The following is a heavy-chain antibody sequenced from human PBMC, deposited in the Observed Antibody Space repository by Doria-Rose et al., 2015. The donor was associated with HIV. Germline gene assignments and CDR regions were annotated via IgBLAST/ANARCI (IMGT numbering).Heavy chain of an antibody. CDR1: GFSFESYA. Sequence: EVQLLESGGGLVQPGRSLRLSCVGSGFSFESYAMHWVRLAPVKGLEWVAGISWDSGAKVNAVSVEGRFTISGDNAKKSVYLEMRSLRPEYTAFYYCAKAHIIVPKYYFYMDVWGKGTSVTVSS. CDR3: AKAHIIVPKYYFYMDV. D-gene: IGHD2-8*01. V-gene: IGHV3-9*01. CDR2: ISWDSGAK. J-gene: IGHJ6*03.